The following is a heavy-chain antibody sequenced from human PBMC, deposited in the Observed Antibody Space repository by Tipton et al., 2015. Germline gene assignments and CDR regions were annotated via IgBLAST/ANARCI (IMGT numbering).Heavy chain of an antibody. Sequence: SLRLSCAASGFTFSSYWMRWVRQAPGKGLEWVANIKQDGSEKYYVDSVKGRFTISRDNAKNSLYLQMNSLRAEDTAVYYCARDLLGRYYDFWSGYPRFCHWFDPWGQGTRVTVSS. D-gene: IGHD3-3*01. CDR2: IKQDGSEK. CDR3: ARDLLGRYYDFWSGYPRFCHWFDP. CDR1: GFTFSSYW. V-gene: IGHV3-7*01. J-gene: IGHJ5*02.